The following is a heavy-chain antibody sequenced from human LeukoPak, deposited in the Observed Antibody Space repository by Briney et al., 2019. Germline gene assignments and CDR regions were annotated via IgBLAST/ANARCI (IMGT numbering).Heavy chain of an antibody. Sequence: ASVKVSCKASGYTFTSSYMHWVRQAPGQGLEWMGIINPSGGNTTYAQKFQGRVTMTRDMSTSTVYMELSSLRSEDTAVYYFARDPGYNTSGYYYGYFDYWGLGTLVTVSS. V-gene: IGHV1-46*01. CDR2: INPSGGNT. D-gene: IGHD3-22*01. CDR1: GYTFTSSY. CDR3: ARDPGYNTSGYYYGYFDY. J-gene: IGHJ4*02.